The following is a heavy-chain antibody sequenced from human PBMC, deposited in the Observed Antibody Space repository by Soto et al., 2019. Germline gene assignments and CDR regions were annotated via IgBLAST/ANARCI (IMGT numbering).Heavy chain of an antibody. Sequence: PGESLKISCKGSGYSFTSYWISWVRQMPGKGLEWMGRIDPSDSYTNYSPSFQGHVTISADKSISTAYLQWSSLKASDTAMYYCARWIVGATRDSYYYGMDVWGQGTTVTVSS. V-gene: IGHV5-10-1*01. CDR3: ARWIVGATRDSYYYGMDV. D-gene: IGHD1-26*01. CDR2: IDPSDSYT. CDR1: GYSFTSYW. J-gene: IGHJ6*02.